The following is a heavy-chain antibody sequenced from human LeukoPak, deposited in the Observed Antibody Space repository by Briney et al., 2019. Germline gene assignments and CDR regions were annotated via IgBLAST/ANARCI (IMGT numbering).Heavy chain of an antibody. CDR2: MHHSGAT. CDR1: GGSFSGFH. D-gene: IGHD2/OR15-2a*01. CDR3: ARGILGYYYFDL. J-gene: IGHJ2*01. Sequence: SETLSLTCAVSGGSFSGFHWSWIRQPPGNGLEWIGEMHHSGATSYKPSLRSRVTISGGTSKNQFSLNLNSVTAADTAVYYCARGILGYYYFDLWGRGTLVTVSS. V-gene: IGHV4-34*01.